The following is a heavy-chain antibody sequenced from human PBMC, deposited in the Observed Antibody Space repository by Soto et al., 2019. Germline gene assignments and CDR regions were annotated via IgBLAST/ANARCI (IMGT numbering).Heavy chain of an antibody. CDR1: GFTFSSYS. CDR3: ASAPRAESAGMDV. V-gene: IGHV3-21*01. Sequence: GGSLRLSCAASGFTFSSYSMNWIRQAPGKGLEWVSSISSSSSYIYYADSVKGRFTISRDNAKNSLYLQMNSLRAEDTAVYYCASAPRAESAGMDVWGQGTTVTVSS. CDR2: ISSSSSYI. J-gene: IGHJ6*02.